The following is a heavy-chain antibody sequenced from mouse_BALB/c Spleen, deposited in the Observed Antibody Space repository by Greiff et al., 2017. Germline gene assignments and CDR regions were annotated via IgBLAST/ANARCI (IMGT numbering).Heavy chain of an antibody. CDR2: ISYSGST. V-gene: IGHV3-2*02. CDR3: ARGGVGPLDY. J-gene: IGHJ2*01. CDR1: GYSITSDYA. Sequence: DVKLQESGPGLVKPSQSLSLTCTVTGYSITSDYAWNWIRQFPGNKLEWMGYISYSGSTSYNPSLKSRISITRDTSKNQFFLQLNSVTTEDTAMYYCARGGVGPLDYWGQGTTLTVSS. D-gene: IGHD4-1*01.